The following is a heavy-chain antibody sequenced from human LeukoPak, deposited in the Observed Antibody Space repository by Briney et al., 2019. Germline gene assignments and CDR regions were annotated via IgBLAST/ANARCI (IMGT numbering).Heavy chain of an antibody. CDR2: IKRKIEGGTT. Sequence: GGSLRLSCAASGFTFSNVWMNWVRQAPGKGLEWVGRIKRKIEGGTTDYAAPVKGRFTISRDDSQNTLYLQMNSLRTEDTAVYYCGTDYGVLEMFVGRFDYWGQGTLVTVSS. CDR3: GTDYGVLEMFVGRFDY. D-gene: IGHD5-24*01. J-gene: IGHJ4*02. CDR1: GFTFSNVW. V-gene: IGHV3-15*01.